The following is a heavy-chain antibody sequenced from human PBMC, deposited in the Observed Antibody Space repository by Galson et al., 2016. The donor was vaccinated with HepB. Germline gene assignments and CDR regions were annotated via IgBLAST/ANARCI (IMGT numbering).Heavy chain of an antibody. CDR1: GASISSDAYY. CDR3: ARLVVVATLRSIENFDS. Sequence: TLSLTCSVSGASISSDAYYWSWIRQHPGKGLEWIGYIDYRGGAYYNPSLKSRVFISVETSENEFSLRLSSVTAADTAVYYCARLVVVATLRSIENFDSWGRGTLVAVS. D-gene: IGHD2-21*02. CDR2: IDYRGGA. V-gene: IGHV4-31*03. J-gene: IGHJ4*02.